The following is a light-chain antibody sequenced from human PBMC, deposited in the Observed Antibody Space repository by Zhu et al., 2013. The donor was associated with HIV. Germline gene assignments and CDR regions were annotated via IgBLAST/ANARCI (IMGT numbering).Light chain of an antibody. V-gene: IGLV2-11*01. CDR2: EVT. J-gene: IGLJ2*01. CDR3: CSYAGSYTLV. CDR1: SNDVGGYNY. Sequence: QSALTQPASVSGSPGQSITISCTGTSNDVGGYNYVSWYQQHPGKVPKLMIYEVTNRPSGVPDRLSGSKSGNTASLTISGLQAEDEAEYYCCSYAGSYTLVFGGGTKLTVL.